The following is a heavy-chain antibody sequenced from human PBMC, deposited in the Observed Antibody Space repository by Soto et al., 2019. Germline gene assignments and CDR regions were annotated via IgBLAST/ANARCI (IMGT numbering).Heavy chain of an antibody. CDR2: IKQDGSEK. Sequence: GGSLRLSCAASGFTFSSYWMSWVRQVPGKGLEWVANIKQDGSEKYYVDSVKGRFTISRDNAKNSLYLQMNSLRAEDTAVYYCALHIVATIKSFDYWGQGTLVTVSS. J-gene: IGHJ4*02. D-gene: IGHD5-12*01. V-gene: IGHV3-7*01. CDR3: ALHIVATIKSFDY. CDR1: GFTFSSYW.